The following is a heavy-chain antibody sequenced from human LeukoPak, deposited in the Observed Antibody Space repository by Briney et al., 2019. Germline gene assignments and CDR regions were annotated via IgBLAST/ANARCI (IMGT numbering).Heavy chain of an antibody. J-gene: IGHJ3*02. Sequence: GESLKISCEGYGYIFTSYWIAWVRQMPGKGLELMGIIYPGDSDTRYSPSFQGQVTISADKSISTAYLQWSSLKASDTAIYYCARQGLGRGVGAFDIWGQGTMVTVSS. CDR2: IYPGDSDT. CDR3: ARQGLGRGVGAFDI. D-gene: IGHD3-10*01. CDR1: GYIFTSYW. V-gene: IGHV5-51*01.